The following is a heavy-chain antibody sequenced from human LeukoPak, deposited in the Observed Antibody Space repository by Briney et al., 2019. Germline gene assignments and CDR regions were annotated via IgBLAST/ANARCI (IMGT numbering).Heavy chain of an antibody. CDR2: IWYDGSEK. V-gene: IGHV3-33*01. J-gene: IGHJ4*02. D-gene: IGHD3-10*01. CDR3: ARYGSGKTIDY. CDR1: GFTFSSYG. Sequence: GGSLRLSCAASGFTFSSYGIHWVRQAPGKGLEWVAVIWYDGSEKYYADSVKGRFTISRDNSKNTVYPQMNSLRAEDTAVYYCARYGSGKTIDYWGQGTLVTVSS.